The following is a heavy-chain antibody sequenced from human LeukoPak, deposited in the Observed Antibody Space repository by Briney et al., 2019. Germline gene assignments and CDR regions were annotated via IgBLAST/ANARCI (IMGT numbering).Heavy chain of an antibody. J-gene: IGHJ4*02. D-gene: IGHD3-10*01. CDR2: IYSGGST. CDR3: ASMIEYYYGSVSYYPLDY. CDR1: GFTVSSNY. V-gene: IGHV3-53*01. Sequence: PGGSLRLSCAASGFTVSSNYMSWVRQAPGKGLEWVSVIYSGGSTYYADSVKGRFTISSDNFKNTLYLQMNSLRAEDTAVYYCASMIEYYYGSVSYYPLDYWGQGTPVTVSS.